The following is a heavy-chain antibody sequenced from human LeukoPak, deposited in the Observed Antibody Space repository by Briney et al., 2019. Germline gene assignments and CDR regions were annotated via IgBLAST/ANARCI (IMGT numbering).Heavy chain of an antibody. CDR3: ARAGPYSSSSGWFDP. Sequence: GGSLRLSCAASGFTFSSYWMSWVRQAPGKGLEWVANIKQDGSEKYYVDSVKGRFTISRDNSKNTLYLQMNSLRAEDTAVYYCARAGPYSSSSGWFDPWGQGTLVTVSS. CDR1: GFTFSSYW. J-gene: IGHJ5*02. CDR2: IKQDGSEK. D-gene: IGHD6-6*01. V-gene: IGHV3-7*01.